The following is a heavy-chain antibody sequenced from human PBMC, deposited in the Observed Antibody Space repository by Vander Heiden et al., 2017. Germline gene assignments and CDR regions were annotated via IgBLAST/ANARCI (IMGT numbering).Heavy chain of an antibody. J-gene: IGHJ4*02. V-gene: IGHV3-48*02. CDR3: ARGGASRPDY. D-gene: IGHD6-6*01. Sequence: EVHLLGSGGGLVQPGGSLRISCATSGFNFSGYGMNWVRQAPGKGLEWVSYISSSSTTINYADSVKGRFTISRDNAKNSLYLQMNSLREEDTAVYYCARGGASRPDYWGQGTLVTVSS. CDR2: ISSSSTTI. CDR1: GFNFSGYG.